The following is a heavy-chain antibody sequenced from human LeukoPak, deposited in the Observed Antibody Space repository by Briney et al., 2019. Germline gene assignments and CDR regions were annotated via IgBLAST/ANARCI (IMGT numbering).Heavy chain of an antibody. CDR2: ISSSSNYI. Sequence: GGSLRLSCASSGFTFSSYSMNWVRQAPGKGLEWVSSISSSSNYIYYADSLKGRFTISRDNAKNSLYLQMNTLRAEDTAVYYCARVRVTMVRGVFSIRYYYYCMDVWGQGTTVTVSS. J-gene: IGHJ6*02. V-gene: IGHV3-21*01. D-gene: IGHD3-10*01. CDR3: ARVRVTMVRGVFSIRYYYYCMDV. CDR1: GFTFSSYS.